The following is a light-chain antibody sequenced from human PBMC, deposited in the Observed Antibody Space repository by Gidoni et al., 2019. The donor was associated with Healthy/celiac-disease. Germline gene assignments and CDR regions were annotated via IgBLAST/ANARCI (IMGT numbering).Light chain of an antibody. CDR2: DVS. Sequence: QSALTKPRSVLGSPGQSVTISCTGTSSDVGGYYYVASYQQHPGKATKLMIYDVSKRPSGVPYRFSGSKSGNTASLTISVLQAEDEADYYCCSYAGSYTWVFGGGTKLTVL. V-gene: IGLV2-11*01. J-gene: IGLJ3*02. CDR1: SSDVGGYYY. CDR3: CSYAGSYTWV.